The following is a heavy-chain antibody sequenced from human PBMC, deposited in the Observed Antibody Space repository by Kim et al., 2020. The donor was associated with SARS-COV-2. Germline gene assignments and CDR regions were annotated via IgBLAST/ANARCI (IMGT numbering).Heavy chain of an antibody. J-gene: IGHJ3*02. CDR1: GFTFDDYA. CDR2: ISWNSGSI. D-gene: IGHD6-19*01. CDR3: AKGRVAGARGAFDI. Sequence: GGSLRLSCAASGFTFDDYAMHWVRQAPGKGLEWVSGISWNSGSIDYADSVKGRFTISRDNAKNSLYLQMNSLRAEDTALYYCAKGRVAGARGAFDIWGQGTIVTASS. V-gene: IGHV3-9*01.